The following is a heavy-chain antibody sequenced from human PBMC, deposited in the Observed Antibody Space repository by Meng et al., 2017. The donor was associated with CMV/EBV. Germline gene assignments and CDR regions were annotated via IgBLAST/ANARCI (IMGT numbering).Heavy chain of an antibody. CDR3: ARDRRYCSSTSCYPPYYYYYGMDV. V-gene: IGHV3-11*01. D-gene: IGHD2-2*01. J-gene: IGHJ6*02. CDR1: GFTFSDYY. Sequence: GESLKIYCAASGFTFSDYYMSWIRQAPGKGLEWVSYISSSGSTIYYADSVKGRFTSSRDNAKNSLYLQMNSLRAEDTAVYYCARDRRYCSSTSCYPPYYYYYGMDVWGQGTTVTVSS. CDR2: ISSSGSTI.